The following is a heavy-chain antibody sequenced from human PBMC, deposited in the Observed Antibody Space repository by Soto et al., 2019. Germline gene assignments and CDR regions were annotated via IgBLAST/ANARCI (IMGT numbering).Heavy chain of an antibody. CDR3: ARAPMVLSRSYFDS. CDR2: ISYSGNT. CDR1: GGSISNFY. Sequence: SETLSLTCTVSGGSISNFYWSWIRQPPGKGLEWIGYISYSGNTNYNPSLKSRVSISVDASKNQLSLNLTSVTAADTAVYYCARAPMVLSRSYFDSWGQGTPVTVSS. V-gene: IGHV4-59*01. J-gene: IGHJ4*02. D-gene: IGHD2-8*01.